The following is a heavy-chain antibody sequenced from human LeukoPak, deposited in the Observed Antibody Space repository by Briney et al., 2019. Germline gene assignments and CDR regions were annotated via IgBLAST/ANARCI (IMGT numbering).Heavy chain of an antibody. CDR2: TYPGDSDT. CDR1: RYSFTSYW. Sequence: GESLKISCKGSRYSFTSYWIGWVRQMPGKGLEWMGITYPGDSDTRYSPSFQGQVTISADKSISTAYLQWSSLKASDTAMYYCARLEEQQLPGYFDLWGRGTLVTVSS. J-gene: IGHJ2*01. D-gene: IGHD6-13*01. V-gene: IGHV5-51*01. CDR3: ARLEEQQLPGYFDL.